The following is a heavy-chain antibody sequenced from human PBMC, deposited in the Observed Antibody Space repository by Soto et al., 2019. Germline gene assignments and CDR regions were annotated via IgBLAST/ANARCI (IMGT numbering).Heavy chain of an antibody. CDR1: GGSISSGDYY. CDR3: TREQSDDNYFHP. V-gene: IGHV4-61*03. Sequence: PSETLSLTCTVSGGSISSGDYYWSWIRQPPGKGLEWIGYIYYSGSTNYNPSLKSRVTISVDTSKNHFSLKVTSVTAADTAVYYCTREQSDDNYFHPCGQGTLVTVSS. D-gene: IGHD6-19*01. CDR2: IYYSGST. J-gene: IGHJ5*02.